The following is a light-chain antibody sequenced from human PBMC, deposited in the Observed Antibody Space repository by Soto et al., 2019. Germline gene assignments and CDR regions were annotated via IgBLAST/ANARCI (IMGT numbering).Light chain of an antibody. Sequence: EIVLPQSPGTLSLSPGERATLSCRASQSVSSYLAWYQQKPGQAPRLLIYDASNRATGIPARFSGSGSGTDFTLTISSLEPEDFAVYYCQQRSNWPVTFGPGTKVDIK. CDR1: QSVSSY. CDR3: QQRSNWPVT. J-gene: IGKJ3*01. CDR2: DAS. V-gene: IGKV3-11*01.